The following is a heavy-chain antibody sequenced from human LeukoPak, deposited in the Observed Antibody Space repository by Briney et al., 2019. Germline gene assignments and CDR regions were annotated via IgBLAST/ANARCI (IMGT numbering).Heavy chain of an antibody. CDR1: SGSISSGVYY. CDR2: IYYSGST. Sequence: SQTLSLTCPVSSGSISSGVYYWSWIRQHPGKGLEWIGYIYYSGSTYYNPSLKSRVTISVDTSKNQFSLKLSSVTAADTAVYYCARGVGWLQLSYFDYWGQGTLVTVSS. CDR3: ARGVGWLQLSYFDY. D-gene: IGHD5-24*01. V-gene: IGHV4-31*03. J-gene: IGHJ4*02.